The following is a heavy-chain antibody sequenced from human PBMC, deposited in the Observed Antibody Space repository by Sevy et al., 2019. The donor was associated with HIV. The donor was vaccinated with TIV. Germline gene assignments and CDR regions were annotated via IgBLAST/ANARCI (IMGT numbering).Heavy chain of an antibody. CDR1: GYTFTSYA. CDR2: INAGNGNT. V-gene: IGHV1-3*01. Sequence: ASVKVSCKASGYTFTSYAFHWVRQAPGQRLEWMGWINAGNGNTNYSEKFQGRVTITRDTSASTAYMELSSLRSEDTAVYYCARDYFGSGTFYNGNFFDYWGQGTLVTVSS. CDR3: ARDYFGSGTFYNGNFFDY. J-gene: IGHJ4*02. D-gene: IGHD3-10*01.